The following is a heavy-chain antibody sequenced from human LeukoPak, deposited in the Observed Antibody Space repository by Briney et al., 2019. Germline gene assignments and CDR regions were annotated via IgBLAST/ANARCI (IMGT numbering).Heavy chain of an antibody. J-gene: IGHJ4*02. CDR2: INHTGST. Sequence: SETLSLTCAVYGGSFSGYYWSWIRQPPGKGLEWIGEINHTGSTNYNSSLESRVTMSVDTSKNQFSLRLSSVTAADTAVYYCARGGRGYWTWGQGTLVTVSS. CDR1: GGSFSGYY. V-gene: IGHV4-34*01. CDR3: ARGGRGYWT. D-gene: IGHD2-8*01.